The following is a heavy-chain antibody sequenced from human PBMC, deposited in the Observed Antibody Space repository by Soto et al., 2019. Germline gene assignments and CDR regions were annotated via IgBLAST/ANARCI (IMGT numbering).Heavy chain of an antibody. CDR1: GGTFSSYS. Sequence: QVQLVQSGAEVKKPGSSVKVSCKASGGTFSSYSINWVRQAPGQGLEWMGEIIPIFGTANYAQKFQGRVTITADESTSTAYMELSSLRYEDTVVYYCARVGGRHSGGIDYWGQGTLVTVSS. V-gene: IGHV1-69*01. D-gene: IGHD1-26*01. J-gene: IGHJ4*02. CDR3: ARVGGRHSGGIDY. CDR2: IIPIFGTA.